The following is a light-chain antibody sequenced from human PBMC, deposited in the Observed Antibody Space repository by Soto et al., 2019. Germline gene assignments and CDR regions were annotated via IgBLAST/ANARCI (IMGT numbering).Light chain of an antibody. J-gene: IGLJ2*01. V-gene: IGLV2-8*02. CDR2: DVS. Sequence: QSALTQPPSASRSPGQSVAISCTGTSSDIGDYNYVSWYQQHPGKAPKLMIYDVSKRPSGVPDRFSGSKSGNTASLTVSGLQADDEADYYCTSYAGSNNFVVFGGGTKLTVL. CDR3: TSYAGSNNFVV. CDR1: SSDIGDYNY.